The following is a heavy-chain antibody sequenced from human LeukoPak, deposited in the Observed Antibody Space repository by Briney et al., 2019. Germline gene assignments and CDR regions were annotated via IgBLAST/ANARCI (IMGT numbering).Heavy chain of an antibody. Sequence: GASVKVSCKASGYTFTSYGISWVRQAPGQGLEWMGGIIPIFGTANYAQKFQGRVTITTDESTSTAYMELSSLRSEDTAVYYCAREHQGASSSFDYWGQGTLVTVSS. V-gene: IGHV1-69*05. D-gene: IGHD2-2*01. CDR1: GYTFTSYG. J-gene: IGHJ4*02. CDR3: AREHQGASSSFDY. CDR2: IIPIFGTA.